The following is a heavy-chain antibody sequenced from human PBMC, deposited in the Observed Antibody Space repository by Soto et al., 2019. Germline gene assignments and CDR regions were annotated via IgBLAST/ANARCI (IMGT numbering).Heavy chain of an antibody. J-gene: IGHJ2*01. CDR1: GGTFSSYA. D-gene: IGHD5-12*01. Sequence: QVQLVQSGAEVKKPGSSVKVSCKASGGTFSSYAISWVRQAPGQGLEWMGGLIPIFGTANYAQKFQGRVTITADDXXSXAXXEPGSLRSEDTAVYYCARAPRSRDGYHWGPRYFDLWGRGTLVTVSS. CDR2: LIPIFGTA. CDR3: ARAPRSRDGYHWGPRYFDL. V-gene: IGHV1-69*12.